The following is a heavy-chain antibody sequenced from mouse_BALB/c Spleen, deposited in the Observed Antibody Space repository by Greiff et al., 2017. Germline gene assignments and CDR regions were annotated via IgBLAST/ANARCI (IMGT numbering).Heavy chain of an antibody. V-gene: IGHV3-2*02. Sequence: DVQLQESGPGLVKPSQSLSLTCTVTGYSITSDYAWNWIRQFPGNKLEWMGYISYSGSTSYNPSLKSRISITRDTSKNQFFLQLNSVTTEDTATYYCASDYYGSSYWGQGTTLTVSS. CDR1: GYSITSDYA. D-gene: IGHD1-1*01. CDR3: ASDYYGSSY. CDR2: ISYSGST. J-gene: IGHJ2*01.